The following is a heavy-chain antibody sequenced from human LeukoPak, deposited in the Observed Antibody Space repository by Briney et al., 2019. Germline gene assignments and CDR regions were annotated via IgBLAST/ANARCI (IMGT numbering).Heavy chain of an antibody. CDR1: GFTFDDYA. CDR2: ITWNRDNI. D-gene: IGHD3-22*01. J-gene: IGHJ6*02. CDR3: AKDLSSAITSALVLDV. Sequence: GRSLRLSCTVSGFTFDDYAMHWVRHTPGKGLEWVAGITWNRDNIGYGDSVKGRFTISRDNVKNVLYLQMNSLRPEDTALYYCAKDLSSAITSALVLDVWGQGTTVTVSS. V-gene: IGHV3-9*01.